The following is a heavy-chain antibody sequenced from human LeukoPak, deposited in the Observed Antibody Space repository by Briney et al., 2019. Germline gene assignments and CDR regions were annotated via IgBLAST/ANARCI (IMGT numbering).Heavy chain of an antibody. D-gene: IGHD3-3*01. CDR2: ISGSGGST. CDR3: ARDRDGGYYNDASDL. J-gene: IGHJ3*01. Sequence: GGSLRLSCAASGFTFSSYAMSWVRQAPGKGLEWVSAISGSGGSTYYADSVKGRFTISRDNSKNTLYLQMNSLRVEDTAVYYCARDRDGGYYNDASDLWGQGTMVTVSS. CDR1: GFTFSSYA. V-gene: IGHV3-23*01.